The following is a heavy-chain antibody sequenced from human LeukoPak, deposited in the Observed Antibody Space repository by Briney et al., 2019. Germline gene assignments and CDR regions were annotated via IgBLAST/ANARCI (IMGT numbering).Heavy chain of an antibody. CDR2: INTNTGNP. Sequence: GASVKVSCTASGYTFTSYAMSWVRQAPGQGLEWMGWINTNTGNPTYAQGFTGRFVFSLDTSVSTAYLQISSLKAEDTAVYYCACLPLYCGGDCSGYWGQGTLVTVSS. J-gene: IGHJ4*02. CDR3: ACLPLYCGGDCSGY. V-gene: IGHV7-4-1*02. D-gene: IGHD2-21*02. CDR1: GYTFTSYA.